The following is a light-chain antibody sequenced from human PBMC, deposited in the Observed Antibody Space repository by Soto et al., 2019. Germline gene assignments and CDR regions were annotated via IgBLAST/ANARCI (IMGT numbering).Light chain of an antibody. J-gene: IGLJ1*01. V-gene: IGLV2-14*01. Sequence: QSALTQPASVSGSPGQSITLSCTGTSSDVGIYNYVSWYQQHPGKAPKLMIYDVNNRPSGTSNRFSGSKSGNTASLTISGLQAEDEADSYCSSFTSSSTYVFGTGTKVTVL. CDR3: SSFTSSSTYV. CDR2: DVN. CDR1: SSDVGIYNY.